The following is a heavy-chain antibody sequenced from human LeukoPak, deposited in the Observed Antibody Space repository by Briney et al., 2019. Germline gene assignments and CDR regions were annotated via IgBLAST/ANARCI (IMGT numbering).Heavy chain of an antibody. CDR2: IYSGGST. CDR3: ARGGGRVRYFDY. Sequence: PGGSLRLSCAAYGFTVSSNYMSWVRQAPGKGLEWVSVIYSGGSTYYADSVKGRFTISRDNSKNTLYLQMNSLRAEDTAVYYCARGGGRVRYFDYWGQGTLVTVSS. CDR1: GFTVSSNY. J-gene: IGHJ4*02. D-gene: IGHD3-16*01. V-gene: IGHV3-53*01.